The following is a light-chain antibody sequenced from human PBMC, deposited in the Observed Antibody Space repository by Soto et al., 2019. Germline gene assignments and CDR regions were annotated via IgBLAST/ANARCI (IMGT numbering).Light chain of an antibody. CDR2: EVI. CDR3: CSYTPSSPL. Sequence: QSALTQPASVSGSPGQSIAIFFTGTSSDVGAYNYVSWYQHHPDKAPKLIMFEVINRPSGVSHRFSGSKSGNTASLTISGLQPEDEADYYCCSYTPSSPLFGTGTKLTVL. CDR1: SSDVGAYNY. V-gene: IGLV2-14*01. J-gene: IGLJ1*01.